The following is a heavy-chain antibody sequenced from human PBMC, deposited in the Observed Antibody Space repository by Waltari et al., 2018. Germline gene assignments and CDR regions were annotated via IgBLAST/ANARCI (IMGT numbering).Heavy chain of an antibody. V-gene: IGHV1-2*02. CDR2: INPNSGGT. J-gene: IGHJ4*02. CDR3: ARGIDPFYSSSWTADY. D-gene: IGHD6-13*01. Sequence: QVQLVQSGAEVKKPGASVKVSCKASGYTFTGYYMHWVRQAPGQGLEWMGWINPNSGGTNYAQKFQGRVTMTRDTSISTAYMELSRLRSDDTTVYYCARGIDPFYSSSWTADYWGQGTLVTVSS. CDR1: GYTFTGYY.